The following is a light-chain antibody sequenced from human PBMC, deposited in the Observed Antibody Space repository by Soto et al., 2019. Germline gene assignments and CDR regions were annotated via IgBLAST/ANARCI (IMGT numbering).Light chain of an antibody. CDR3: QTWGTGIQVV. CDR2: VNSEGSH. Sequence: QLVLTQSPSASASLGASVKLTCTLSSGHSSNAIAWHQQQPEKGPRYLMRVNSEGSHIKGDGIPDRFSGSSSGAERYLTISSLQSEDAADYYCQTWGTGIQVVFGGGTKLTVL. CDR1: SGHSSNA. V-gene: IGLV4-69*01. J-gene: IGLJ2*01.